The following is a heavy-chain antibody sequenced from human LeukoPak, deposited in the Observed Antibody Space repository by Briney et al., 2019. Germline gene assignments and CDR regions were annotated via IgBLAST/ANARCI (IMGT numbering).Heavy chain of an antibody. Sequence: ASVKVSCKASGYTFTVYFMHWVRQAPGQGLEWMGWINPNSGGTNYAQKFQGRVTMTRDTSISTAYTELSRLRSDDTAVCYCARELNYDSSGYYFDYWGQGTLVTVSS. CDR1: GYTFTVYF. CDR3: ARELNYDSSGYYFDY. D-gene: IGHD3-22*01. CDR2: INPNSGGT. V-gene: IGHV1-2*02. J-gene: IGHJ4*02.